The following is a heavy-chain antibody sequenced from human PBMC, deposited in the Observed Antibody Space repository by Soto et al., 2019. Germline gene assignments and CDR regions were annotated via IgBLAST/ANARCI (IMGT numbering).Heavy chain of an antibody. CDR2: IIPIFGTA. J-gene: IGHJ6*02. CDR3: ARDYASAGYCSSTSCQYDYYGMDV. Sequence: SVKVSCKASGGTFSSYSISWVRQAPVQGPEWMGGIIPIFGTANYAQKFQGRVTITADESTSTAYMELSSLRSEDTAVYYCARDYASAGYCSSTSCQYDYYGMDVWGQGTTVTVSS. D-gene: IGHD2-2*01. V-gene: IGHV1-69*13. CDR1: GGTFSSYS.